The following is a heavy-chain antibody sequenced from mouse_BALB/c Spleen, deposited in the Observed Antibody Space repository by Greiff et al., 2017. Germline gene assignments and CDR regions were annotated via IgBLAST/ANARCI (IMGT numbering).Heavy chain of an antibody. J-gene: IGHJ2*01. D-gene: IGHD2-1*01. V-gene: IGHV1-9*01. Sequence: QVQLQQSGAELMKPGASVKISCKATGYTFSSYWIEWVKQRPGHGLEWIGEILPGSGSTNYNEKFKGKATFTADTSSNTAYMQLSSLTSEDSAVYYCARFRGNYVPYYFDYWGQGTTLTVSS. CDR3: ARFRGNYVPYYFDY. CDR2: ILPGSGST. CDR1: GYTFSSYW.